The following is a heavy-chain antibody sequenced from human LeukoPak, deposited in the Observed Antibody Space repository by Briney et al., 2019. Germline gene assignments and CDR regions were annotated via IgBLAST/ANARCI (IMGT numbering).Heavy chain of an antibody. V-gene: IGHV3-48*04. CDR1: GFIFNSYN. CDR3: ATAGLTVGNYVLFDY. CDR2: ISSSSSNT. Sequence: GGSLRLSCAASGFIFNSYNMNWVRQAPGKGLEWVSYISSSSSNTYYADSVKGRFTISRDNAKNSLYLQMNSLRVEDTAVYYCATAGLTVGNYVLFDYWGQGTLLTVSS. D-gene: IGHD4-11*01. J-gene: IGHJ4*02.